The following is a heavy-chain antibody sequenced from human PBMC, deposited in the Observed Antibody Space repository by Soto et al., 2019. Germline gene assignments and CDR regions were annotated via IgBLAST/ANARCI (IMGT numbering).Heavy chain of an antibody. J-gene: IGHJ4*02. CDR2: INHSGST. Sequence: SETLSLTCAVYGGSFSGYYWSWIRQPPGKGLEWIGEINHSGSTNYNPSLKSRVTISVDTSKNQFSLKLSSVTAADTAVYCNDSSGYCFDYWGQGTLVTV. CDR3: DSSGYCFDY. CDR1: GGSFSGYY. V-gene: IGHV4-34*01. D-gene: IGHD3-22*01.